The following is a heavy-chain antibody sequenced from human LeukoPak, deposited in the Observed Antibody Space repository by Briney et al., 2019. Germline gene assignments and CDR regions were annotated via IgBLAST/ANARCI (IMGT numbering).Heavy chain of an antibody. Sequence: SETLSLTCTVSGGSVSSGSYYWSWIRQPPGKGLEWIGYIYYSGSTNYNSSLKSRVTISVDTSKNQFSLKLSSVTAADTAVYYCAREDGYNEEFDYWGQGTLVTVSS. CDR1: GGSVSSGSYY. CDR2: IYYSGST. D-gene: IGHD5-24*01. J-gene: IGHJ4*02. CDR3: AREDGYNEEFDY. V-gene: IGHV4-61*01.